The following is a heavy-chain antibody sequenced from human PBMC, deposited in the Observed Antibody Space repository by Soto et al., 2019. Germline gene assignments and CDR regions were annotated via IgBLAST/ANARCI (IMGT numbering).Heavy chain of an antibody. Sequence: PGESLKISCKGSGYRFTSYWIGWVRQMPGKGLEWMGIIDPGDSDTRYSPSFQGQVTISADKSISTAYLQWSSLKASDTAMYYCARYGGGCNSTSCPLYYYYGMDVWGQGTTVTVSS. D-gene: IGHD2-2*01. CDR3: ARYGGGCNSTSCPLYYYYGMDV. CDR1: GYRFTSYW. V-gene: IGHV5-51*01. J-gene: IGHJ6*02. CDR2: IDPGDSDT.